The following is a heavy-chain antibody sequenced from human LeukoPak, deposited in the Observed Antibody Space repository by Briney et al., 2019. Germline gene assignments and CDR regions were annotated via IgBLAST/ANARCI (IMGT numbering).Heavy chain of an antibody. D-gene: IGHD6-6*01. CDR2: ISSNGTKM. J-gene: IGHJ6*03. V-gene: IGHV3-48*01. CDR3: ARDGRHIATRPWDYYYMDV. CDR1: GFTFSGFS. Sequence: GGSLRLSCAASGFTFSGFSMNWVRQAPGRGLEWISYISSNGTKMYYADSVKGRFTISRDNSKNTLYLQMNSLKPEDTAVFYCARDGRHIATRPWDYYYMDVWGKGTTVTVSS.